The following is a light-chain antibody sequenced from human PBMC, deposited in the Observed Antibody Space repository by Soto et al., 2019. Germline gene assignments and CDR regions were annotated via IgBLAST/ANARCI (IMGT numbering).Light chain of an antibody. J-gene: IGKJ1*01. V-gene: IGKV1-17*03. Sequence: DIKMTQAPSAMSASLGDRVTITCRASEDINNFLTWFQQKPGEVPTRLMFAASTPQRGVPSRFRGSGSGTEFTLTITSLQPEDFATYFCLQHWREPWTFGQGTKVEI. CDR2: AAS. CDR1: EDINNF. CDR3: LQHWREPWT.